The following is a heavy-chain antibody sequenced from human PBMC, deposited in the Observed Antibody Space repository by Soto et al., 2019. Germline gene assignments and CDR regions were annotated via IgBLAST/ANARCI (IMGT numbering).Heavy chain of an antibody. Sequence: SVKVSCKASGGTFSSYTISWVRQAPGQGLEWMGRIIPILGIANYAQKFQGRVTITTDKSTSTAYMELSSLRSEDTAVYYCARDTTTHDYPDAFDIWGQGTMVTVSS. J-gene: IGHJ3*02. D-gene: IGHD4-17*01. CDR3: ARDTTTHDYPDAFDI. CDR2: IIPILGIA. CDR1: GGTFSSYT. V-gene: IGHV1-69*04.